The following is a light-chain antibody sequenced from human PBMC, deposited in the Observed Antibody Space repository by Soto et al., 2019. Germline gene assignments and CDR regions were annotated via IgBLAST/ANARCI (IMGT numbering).Light chain of an antibody. J-gene: IGLJ1*01. CDR2: EVS. CDR3: TSYTCSTYV. CDR1: SSDVGSYNY. V-gene: IGLV2-14*01. Sequence: QSALTQPASVSGSPGQSITISCTGTSSDVGSYNYVSWYQQHPGKAPKLMIFEVSNRPSGVSNRFSGSKSGNTASLTISGLQAEDEADYYCTSYTCSTYVFGTGTKLTVL.